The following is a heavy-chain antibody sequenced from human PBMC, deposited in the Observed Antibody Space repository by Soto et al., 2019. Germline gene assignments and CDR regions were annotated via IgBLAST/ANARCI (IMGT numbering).Heavy chain of an antibody. D-gene: IGHD3-3*01. Sequence: SETLSLTCAVSCYSISSGYYWGWIRQPPGKGLEWIGSIYHSGSTYYNPSLKSRVTISVDTSKNQLSLKLSSVTAADTAVYYCARVLTIFGVVTWFDPWGQGTLVTVSS. CDR2: IYHSGST. V-gene: IGHV4-38-2*01. CDR3: ARVLTIFGVVTWFDP. CDR1: CYSISSGYY. J-gene: IGHJ5*02.